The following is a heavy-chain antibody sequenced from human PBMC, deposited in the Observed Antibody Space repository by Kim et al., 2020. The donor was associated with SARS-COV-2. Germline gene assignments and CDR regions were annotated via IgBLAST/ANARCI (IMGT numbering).Heavy chain of an antibody. CDR3: AKNPGRYSSSFLDHYYYYMDV. CDR1: GFTFSSYA. CDR2: ISGSGGST. J-gene: IGHJ6*03. D-gene: IGHD6-13*01. V-gene: IGHV3-23*01. Sequence: GGSLRLSCAASGFTFSSYAMSWVRQAPGKGLEWVSAISGSGGSTYYADSVKGRFTISRDNSKNTLYLQMNSLRAEDTAVYYCAKNPGRYSSSFLDHYYYYMDVWGKGATVTVSS.